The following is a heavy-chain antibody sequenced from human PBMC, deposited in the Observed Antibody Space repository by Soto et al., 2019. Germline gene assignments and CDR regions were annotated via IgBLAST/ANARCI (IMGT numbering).Heavy chain of an antibody. J-gene: IGHJ6*02. CDR2: IYYSGST. Sequence: ASETLSLTCTVSGGSISSSSYYWGWIRQPPGKGLEWIGSIYYSGSTYYNPSLKSRVTISVDTSKNQFSLKLSSVTAADTALYYCERHVGGSYHYYYGMDVWGQGTTVTVSS. D-gene: IGHD1-26*01. V-gene: IGHV4-39*01. CDR1: GGSISSSSYY. CDR3: ERHVGGSYHYYYGMDV.